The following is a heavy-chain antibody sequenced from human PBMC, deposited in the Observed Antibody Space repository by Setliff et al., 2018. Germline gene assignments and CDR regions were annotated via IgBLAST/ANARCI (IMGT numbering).Heavy chain of an antibody. Sequence: SETLSLTCTVSGGSISSGSYYWSWIRQPAVKGLEWIGHIYTSGSTNYNPSLKSRVTISVDTSKNQFSLKLSSVTAADTAVYYCARGRGISMIVVVTHDAFDIWGQGTMVTVSS. CDR2: IYTSGST. J-gene: IGHJ3*02. CDR3: ARGRGISMIVVVTHDAFDI. V-gene: IGHV4-61*09. CDR1: GGSISSGSYY. D-gene: IGHD3-22*01.